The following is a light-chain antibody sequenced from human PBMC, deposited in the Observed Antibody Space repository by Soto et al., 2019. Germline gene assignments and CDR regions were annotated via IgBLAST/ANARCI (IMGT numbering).Light chain of an antibody. J-gene: IGKJ1*01. V-gene: IGKV1-5*03. CDR2: KAS. CDR3: QHYNSYSEA. Sequence: DIKMTQSPSTLSGSVGDRVTITCRASQTISSWLAWYPQKPGKAPKVLIYKASTLKSGVPSRFSGSGAGTECTHTISSLQPDDFATDYCQHYNSYSEAFCQGTKVDI. CDR1: QTISSW.